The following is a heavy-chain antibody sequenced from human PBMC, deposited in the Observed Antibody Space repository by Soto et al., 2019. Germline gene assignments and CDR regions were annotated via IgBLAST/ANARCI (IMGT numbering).Heavy chain of an antibody. CDR1: GFTFSDYY. V-gene: IGHV3-11*01. D-gene: IGHD1-26*01. Sequence: PGGSLRLSCAASGFTFSDYYMSWIRQAPGKGLEWLVYISPTSSPIYYADSVKGRFTISRDNSKNTLYLQMNSLRAEDTAVYYCAKDRRYPDDVFEVWGQGTMVTVSS. J-gene: IGHJ3*01. CDR2: ISPTSSPI. CDR3: AKDRRYPDDVFEV.